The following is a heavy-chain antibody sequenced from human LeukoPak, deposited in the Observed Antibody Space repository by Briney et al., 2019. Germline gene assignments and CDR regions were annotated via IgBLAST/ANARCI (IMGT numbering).Heavy chain of an antibody. CDR2: IYHTGST. D-gene: IGHD3-10*01. CDR3: ARSYGPKPITRLKRGAFDI. J-gene: IGHJ3*02. Sequence: SGTLSLTCAVSGDSISNNDWWSWVRQTPGKGLEWIGEIYHTGSTNYIPSLKSRVTISVDKSKNQFSLKLNSVTAADTAVYYCARSYGPKPITRLKRGAFDIWGQGTMVTVSS. CDR1: GDSISNNDW. V-gene: IGHV4-4*02.